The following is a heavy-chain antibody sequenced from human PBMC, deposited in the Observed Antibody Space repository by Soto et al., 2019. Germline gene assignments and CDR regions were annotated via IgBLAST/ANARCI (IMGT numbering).Heavy chain of an antibody. CDR3: AKEKSVMNSGYDAFDV. CDR1: GFTFSSYS. Sequence: GGSLRLSCAASGFTFSSYSMNWVRQAPGKGLEWIAYMSAGGTIHYADSVKGRFTISRDNAKNSLYLEMNSLRAEDTAVYYCAKEKSVMNSGYDAFDVWGQGTMVTVSS. CDR2: MSAGGTI. D-gene: IGHD5-12*01. V-gene: IGHV3-48*04. J-gene: IGHJ3*01.